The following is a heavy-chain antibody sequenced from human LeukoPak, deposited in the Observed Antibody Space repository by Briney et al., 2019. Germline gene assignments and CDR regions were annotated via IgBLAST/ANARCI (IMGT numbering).Heavy chain of an antibody. J-gene: IGHJ4*02. CDR1: VFTFSTYG. D-gene: IGHD4-17*01. CDR2: IPSDGGDN. V-gene: IGHV3-30*02. CDR3: AKGLGDYDDFRLGY. Sequence: PGGSLRLSCAASVFTFSTYGFHWVRQAPGKGLEWVAFIPSDGGDNYYANSVKGRFTISRDNSKNTLYLQMNSLRSEDTAAYYCAKGLGDYDDFRLGYWGQGTLVTVSS.